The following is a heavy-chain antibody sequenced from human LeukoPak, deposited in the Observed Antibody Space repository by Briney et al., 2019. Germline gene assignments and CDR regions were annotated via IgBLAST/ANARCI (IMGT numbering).Heavy chain of an antibody. CDR3: ARDQGQWYYDPHFDY. D-gene: IGHD3-22*01. CDR1: GFTFSTYS. V-gene: IGHV3-48*04. Sequence: QPGGSLRLSCAASGFTFSTYSMNWVRQAPGKGLEWVSYISSGSSNMYYADSVKGRFTISRDNAKNSLYLQMNSLGAEDTAVYYCARDQGQWYYDPHFDYWGQGTLVTVSS. J-gene: IGHJ4*02. CDR2: ISSGSSNM.